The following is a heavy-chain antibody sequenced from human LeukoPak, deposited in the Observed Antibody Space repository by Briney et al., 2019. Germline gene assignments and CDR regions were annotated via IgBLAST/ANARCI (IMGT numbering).Heavy chain of an antibody. J-gene: IGHJ4*02. CDR1: GYTFTSCY. CDR3: ARGYCSSTSCYSSRHFDY. Sequence: ASAKVSCKASGYTFTSCYMHWVRQAPRQGLEWMGWINHNSGGTNYAQKFQGRVTMTRDTSISTAYMELSRLRYDDTAVYYCARGYCSSTSCYSSRHFDYWGQGTLVTVSS. D-gene: IGHD2-2*01. V-gene: IGHV1-2*02. CDR2: INHNSGGT.